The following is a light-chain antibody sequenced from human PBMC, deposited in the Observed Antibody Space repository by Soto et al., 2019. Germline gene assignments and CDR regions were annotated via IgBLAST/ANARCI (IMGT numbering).Light chain of an antibody. V-gene: IGLV2-18*02. J-gene: IGLJ2*01. Sequence: QSALTQPPSVSGSPGQSVTISCTGTSSDVGGYNRVSWYQQPPGTAPKLIIYEVSNRPSGVPDRFSGSKSGNTASLTIAGLQAEDEADYYCSSYKSSSTVVFGGGTKVTVL. CDR3: SSYKSSSTVV. CDR2: EVS. CDR1: SSDVGGYNR.